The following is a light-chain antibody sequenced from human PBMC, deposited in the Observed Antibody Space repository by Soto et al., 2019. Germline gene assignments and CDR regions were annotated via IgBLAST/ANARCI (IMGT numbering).Light chain of an antibody. Sequence: DIQMTQSPSPLSASVGDRVTITCRASQSISSYLNWYQQKPGKAPKLLIYDASSLESGVPSRFSGSGSGTEFTLTISSLQSEDFGVYYCQQYNDWFSITFGQGTRLEIK. CDR1: QSISSY. V-gene: IGKV1-39*01. CDR3: QQYNDWFSIT. J-gene: IGKJ5*01. CDR2: DAS.